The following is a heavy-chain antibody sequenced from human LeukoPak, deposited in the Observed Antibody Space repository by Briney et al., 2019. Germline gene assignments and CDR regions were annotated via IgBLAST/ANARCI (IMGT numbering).Heavy chain of an antibody. CDR2: LYYSGNT. CDR1: GGSISSFY. J-gene: IGHJ4*02. D-gene: IGHD3-10*01. CDR3: ARSKFVSPAGY. Sequence: SETLSLTCTVSGGSISSFYWSWIRQPPGKGLEWIGSLYYSGNTNYNPSLKSRVTISLDTSKNQFSLKLSSVTAADTAVYYCARSKFVSPAGYWGQGTLVTVSS. V-gene: IGHV4-59*01.